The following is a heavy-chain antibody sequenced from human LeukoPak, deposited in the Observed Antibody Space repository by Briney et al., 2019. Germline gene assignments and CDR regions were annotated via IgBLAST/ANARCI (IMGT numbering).Heavy chain of an antibody. CDR3: ARISAAAAPPDY. Sequence: SVKVSCKASGGTFSSYAISWVRQAPGQGLEWMGRIIPILGIANYAQKFQGRVTITADKSTSTAYMELRSLRSDDTAVYYCARISAAAAPPDYWGQGTLVTVSS. CDR2: IIPILGIA. J-gene: IGHJ4*02. CDR1: GGTFSSYA. D-gene: IGHD6-13*01. V-gene: IGHV1-69*04.